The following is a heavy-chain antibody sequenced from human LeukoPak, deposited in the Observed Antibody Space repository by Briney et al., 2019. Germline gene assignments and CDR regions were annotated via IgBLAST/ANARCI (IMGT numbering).Heavy chain of an antibody. D-gene: IGHD3-3*01. J-gene: IGHJ6*03. V-gene: IGHV1-69*13. Sequence: SVKVSCKASGGTFSSYAISWVRQAPGQGLEWMGGIIPIFGTANYAQKFQGRVTITADESTSTAYMELSSLSSEDTAVYYCARAQGFLECPNPRGFCYYMDVWGKGTTFTVSS. CDR1: GGTFSSYA. CDR2: IIPIFGTA. CDR3: ARAQGFLECPNPRGFCYYMDV.